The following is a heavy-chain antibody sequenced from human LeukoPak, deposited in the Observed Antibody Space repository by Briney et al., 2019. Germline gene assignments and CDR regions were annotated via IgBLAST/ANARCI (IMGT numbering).Heavy chain of an antibody. V-gene: IGHV3-23*01. CDR3: AKRSLKSYYDILTGYLDFDY. J-gene: IGHJ4*02. D-gene: IGHD3-9*01. Sequence: QPGGSLRLSCAASGFTFSSYAMSWVRQAPGKGLEWVSAISGSGGSTYYADSVKGRFTISRDNSKNTLYLQMNSLRAEDTAVYYCAKRSLKSYYDILTGYLDFDYWGQGTLVTVSS. CDR2: ISGSGGST. CDR1: GFTFSSYA.